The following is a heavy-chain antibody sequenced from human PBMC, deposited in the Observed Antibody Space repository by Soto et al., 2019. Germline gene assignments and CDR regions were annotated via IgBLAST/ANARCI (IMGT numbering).Heavy chain of an antibody. CDR1: GSTFSDYY. J-gene: IGHJ4*02. CDR2: ISSSGSTI. CDR3: ARALSEGFLEWFGFDY. Sequence: GGSLRLSCAASGSTFSDYYMSWIRQAPGKGLEWVSYISSSGSTIYYADSVKGRFTISRDNAKNSLYLQMNSLRAEDTAVYYCARALSEGFLEWFGFDYWGQGTLVTVSS. V-gene: IGHV3-11*01. D-gene: IGHD3-3*01.